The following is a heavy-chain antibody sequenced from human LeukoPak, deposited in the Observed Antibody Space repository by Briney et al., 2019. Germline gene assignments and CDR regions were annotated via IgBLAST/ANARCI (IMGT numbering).Heavy chain of an antibody. V-gene: IGHV4-34*01. CDR3: ARTTLTHYYYYYYMDV. Sequence: PSETLSLTCAVYGGSFSGYYWSWIRQPPGKGLEWIGEINHSGSTNYNPSLKSRVTISVDTSKNQFSLKLSSVTAADTAVYYCARTTLTHYYYYYYMDVWGKGATVTVSS. D-gene: IGHD1-1*01. CDR1: GGSFSGYY. CDR2: INHSGST. J-gene: IGHJ6*03.